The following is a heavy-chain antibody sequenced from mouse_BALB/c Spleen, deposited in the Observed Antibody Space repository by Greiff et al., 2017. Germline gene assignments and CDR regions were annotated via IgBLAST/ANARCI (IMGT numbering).Heavy chain of an antibody. CDR2: SRNKANDYTT. V-gene: IGHV7-1*02. CDR1: GFTFSDFY. CDR3: ARGLTTALFDY. D-gene: IGHD1-2*01. Sequence: EVHLVESGGGLVQPGGSLRLSCATSGFTFSDFYMEWVRQPPGKRLEWIAASRNKANDYTTEYSASVKGRFIVSRDTSQSILYLQMNALRAEDTAIYYCARGLTTALFDYWGQGTTLTVSS. J-gene: IGHJ2*01.